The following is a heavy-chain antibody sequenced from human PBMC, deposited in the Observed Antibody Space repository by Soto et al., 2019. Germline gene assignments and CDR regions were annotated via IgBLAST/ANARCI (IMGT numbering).Heavy chain of an antibody. Sequence: QVLLVQSGAEVKKPGASVQISCKASGYTFTTYDMHWVRQAPGQRLEWMGSINANNGNPKYSQRFQGRATFTRDTSATTGYMDLSSLISEETALYYCVVSRSWSAFHYWGQGMLVSVSS. CDR3: VVSRSWSAFHY. CDR1: GYTFTTYD. V-gene: IGHV1-3*01. J-gene: IGHJ4*02. CDR2: INANNGNP. D-gene: IGHD6-13*01.